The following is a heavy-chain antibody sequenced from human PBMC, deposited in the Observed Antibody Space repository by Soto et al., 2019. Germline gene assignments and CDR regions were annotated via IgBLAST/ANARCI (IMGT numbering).Heavy chain of an antibody. J-gene: IGHJ5*02. D-gene: IGHD6-13*01. CDR2: ISGSGGST. V-gene: IGHV3-23*01. CDR1: GFTFSSYA. Sequence: EVQLLESGGGLVQPGGSLRLSCAASGFTFSSYAMSWVRQAPGKGLEWVSAISGSGGSTYYADSVKGRFTISRDNSKNASSLQMNSLRAEDTAVYYGAKDHEYSRSWLSSRGWFNPWGEGTVVTVSS. CDR3: AKDHEYSRSWLSSRGWFNP.